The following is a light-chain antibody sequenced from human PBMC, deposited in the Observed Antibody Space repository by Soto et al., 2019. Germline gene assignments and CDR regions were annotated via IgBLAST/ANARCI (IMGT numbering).Light chain of an antibody. CDR1: SSDVGGYNY. CDR3: SSYTSSSTSFYV. V-gene: IGLV2-14*01. CDR2: DVS. Sequence: QSALTQPASVSGSPGQSITISCTGTSSDVGGYNYDSWYQQHPGKAPKLMIYDVSNRPSGVSNRFSGSKSGNTASLTISGLQAEDEADYYCSSYTSSSTSFYVFGTGTKLTVL. J-gene: IGLJ1*01.